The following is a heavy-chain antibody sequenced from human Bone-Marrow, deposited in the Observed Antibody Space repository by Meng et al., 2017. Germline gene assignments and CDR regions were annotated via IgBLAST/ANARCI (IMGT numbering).Heavy chain of an antibody. CDR1: GGSVSSGNYY. CDR3: GRTGGVVVAATFLDF. J-gene: IGHJ4*01. Sequence: SETLSLTCTVAGGSVSSGNYYWSWIRQPPGKGLEWIGYIYDSGSTKYNPSLKSRVTISLDTSKNQFSLKLSSVTAADTAVYYCGRTGGVVVAATFLDFWGHGTLVTVSS. V-gene: IGHV4-61*01. D-gene: IGHD2-15*01. CDR2: IYDSGST.